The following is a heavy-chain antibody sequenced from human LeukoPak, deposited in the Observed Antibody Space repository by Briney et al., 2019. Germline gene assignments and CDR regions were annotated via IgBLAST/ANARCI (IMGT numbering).Heavy chain of an antibody. CDR3: ARGRGCSGGSCYFGSYYYYYMDV. Sequence: KPSETLSLTCTVSGGSISNYFWSWIRQPPGKGLECIGYIYYSDSTNYNPSLKSRVTVSVDTSKNQFSLKLSSVTAADTAVYYCARGRGCSGGSCYFGSYYYYYMDVWGKGTTVTVSS. J-gene: IGHJ6*03. CDR1: GGSISNYF. V-gene: IGHV4-59*12. CDR2: IYYSDST. D-gene: IGHD2-15*01.